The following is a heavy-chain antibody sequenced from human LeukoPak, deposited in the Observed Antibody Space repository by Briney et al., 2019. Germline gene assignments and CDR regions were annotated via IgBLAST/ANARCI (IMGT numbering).Heavy chain of an antibody. J-gene: IGHJ4*02. D-gene: IGHD2-2*01. CDR2: ISVSDDST. CDR3: ARDRYCVSTNCPYDF. Sequence: GGSLRLSCAASGFTSSDYTMNWVRQSPGKGLEWVSGISVSDDSTYYADSVKGRFTISRDKFNNMLHLQMNSLRAEDTAVYYCARDRYCVSTNCPYDFWGQGTPVTVSS. CDR1: GFTSSDYT. V-gene: IGHV3-23*01.